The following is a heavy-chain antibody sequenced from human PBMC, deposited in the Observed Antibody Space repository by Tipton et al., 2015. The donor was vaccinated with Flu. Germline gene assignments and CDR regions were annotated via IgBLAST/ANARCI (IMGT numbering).Heavy chain of an antibody. CDR3: ARGATRRPFSGYDYTGY. Sequence: TLSLTCTVSGGSIGSEDYYWSWIRQHPGKGLEWIGYIYDSGITYYNPSLSSRVVISIDTSKNQFYLRLSSVTAADTAVYCCARGATRRPFSGYDYTGYWGQGTLVTVSS. J-gene: IGHJ4*02. V-gene: IGHV4-31*03. CDR1: GGSIGSEDYY. D-gene: IGHD5-12*01. CDR2: IYDSGIT.